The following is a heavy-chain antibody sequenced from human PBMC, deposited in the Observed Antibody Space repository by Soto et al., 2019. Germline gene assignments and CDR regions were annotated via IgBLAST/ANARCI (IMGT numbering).Heavy chain of an antibody. V-gene: IGHV1-2*02. D-gene: IGHD6-19*01. CDR3: ARAYNSGCDN. J-gene: IGHJ4*02. CDR2: INPNSGSR. Sequence: QVQLVQSGAEVKKPGASVKVSCKASGYTFSGYYMHWVRQAPGQGLEWMGWINPNSGSRKYAQKFQDRVTVTRDTSISTAYMELRRLRSDDSAVYYCARAYNSGCDNWGQGTLVTVSS. CDR1: GYTFSGYY.